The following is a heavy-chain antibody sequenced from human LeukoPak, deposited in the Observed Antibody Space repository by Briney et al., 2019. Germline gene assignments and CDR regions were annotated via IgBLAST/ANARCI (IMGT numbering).Heavy chain of an antibody. V-gene: IGHV4-4*07. J-gene: IGHJ6*03. CDR3: ASNLETGCSGGSCYSNYYYYMDV. CDR2: IYTSGST. Sequence: SETLSLTCTVSGGSTSSYYWSWIRQPAGRGLEWIGRIYTSGSTTYNTSLKSRVTISVDTSKNQFSLKLSYVAAADTAVYYCASNLETGCSGGSCYSNYYYYMDVWGKGTTVTVSS. CDR1: GGSTSSYY. D-gene: IGHD2-15*01.